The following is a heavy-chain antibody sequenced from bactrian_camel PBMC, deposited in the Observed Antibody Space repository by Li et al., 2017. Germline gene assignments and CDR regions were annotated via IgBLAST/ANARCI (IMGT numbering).Heavy chain of an antibody. CDR1: GDTISRYC. V-gene: IGHV3S9*01. CDR3: ATTGKTRAYGLVVLAADQYNY. J-gene: IGHJ4*01. D-gene: IGHD5*01. Sequence: HVQLVESGGGSVQVGGSLRLSCVASGDTISRYCMGWFRQIPDREREGVAGIESDGSTSYADSVKGRFTISEDSAKNILYLQMDSLETDDTAMYYCATTGKTRAYGLVVLAADQYNYWGQGTQFTVS. CDR2: IESDGST.